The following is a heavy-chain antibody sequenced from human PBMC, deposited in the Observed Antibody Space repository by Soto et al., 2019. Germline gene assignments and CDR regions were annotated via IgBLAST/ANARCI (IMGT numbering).Heavy chain of an antibody. CDR1: GYTFTGYY. CDR2: INPNSGGT. Sequence: ASVKVSCKASGYTFTGYYMHWVRQAPGQGLEWMGWINPNSGGTNYAQKFQGWVTMTRDTSISTAYMELSRLRSDDTAVYYCARGRPGDDFWSGRPFYYGMDLWGQRTTVTVSS. D-gene: IGHD3-3*01. V-gene: IGHV1-2*04. CDR3: ARGRPGDDFWSGRPFYYGMDL. J-gene: IGHJ6*02.